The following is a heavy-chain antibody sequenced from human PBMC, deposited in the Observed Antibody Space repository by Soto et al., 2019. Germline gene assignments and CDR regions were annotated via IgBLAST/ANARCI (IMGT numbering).Heavy chain of an antibody. CDR1: GGTFSSYA. D-gene: IGHD3-3*01. CDR2: IIPIFGTA. CDR3: ASGFPRFLEWLFDY. Sequence: SVKVSCKASGGTFSSYAISWVRQAPGQGLEWMGGIIPIFGTANYAQKFQGRVTITADESTSTAYMELSSLRSEDTAVYYCASGFPRFLEWLFDYWGQGTLVTVSS. J-gene: IGHJ4*02. V-gene: IGHV1-69*13.